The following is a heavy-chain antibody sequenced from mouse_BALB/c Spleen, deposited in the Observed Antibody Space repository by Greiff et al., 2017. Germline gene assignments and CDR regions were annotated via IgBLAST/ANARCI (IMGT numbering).Heavy chain of an antibody. D-gene: IGHD2-4*01. Sequence: EVQRVESGPSLVKPSQTLSLTCSVTGDSITSGYWNWIRKFPGNKLEYMGYISYSGSTYYNPSLKSRISITRDTSKNQYYLQLNSVTTEDTATYYCARYYDYGAWFAYWGQGTLVTVSA. V-gene: IGHV3-8*02. CDR1: GDSITSGY. CDR3: ARYYDYGAWFAY. CDR2: ISYSGST. J-gene: IGHJ3*01.